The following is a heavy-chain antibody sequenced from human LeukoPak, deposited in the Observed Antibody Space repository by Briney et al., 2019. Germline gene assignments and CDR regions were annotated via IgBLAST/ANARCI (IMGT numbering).Heavy chain of an antibody. J-gene: IGHJ4*02. Sequence: SGPTLVKTTQTLTLTCTFSRFSPSTSGMCVSWIRQPPGKALEWLARIDWDDDKYYSTSLKTRLTNSKDTSKNQVVLTMTNMDPVDTATYYCARIRLGELSIPEWGQGTLVTVSS. V-gene: IGHV2-70*11. CDR3: ARIRLGELSIPE. D-gene: IGHD3-16*02. CDR2: IDWDDDK. CDR1: RFSPSTSGMC.